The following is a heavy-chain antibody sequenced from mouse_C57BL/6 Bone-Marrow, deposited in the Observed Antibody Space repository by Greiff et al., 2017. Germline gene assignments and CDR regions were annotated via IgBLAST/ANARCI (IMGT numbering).Heavy chain of an antibody. CDR3: ARRGVYPYAMDY. Sequence: QVQLQQPGAELVRPGTSVKLSCKASGYTFTSYWMHWVKQRPGQGLEWIGVIDPSDSYTNYNQKFKGKATLTVDTSSSTAYMQLSSLTSEDSAVYYCARRGVYPYAMDYWGQGTSDTVSS. J-gene: IGHJ4*01. CDR1: GYTFTSYW. V-gene: IGHV1-59*01. CDR2: IDPSDSYT. D-gene: IGHD2-1*01.